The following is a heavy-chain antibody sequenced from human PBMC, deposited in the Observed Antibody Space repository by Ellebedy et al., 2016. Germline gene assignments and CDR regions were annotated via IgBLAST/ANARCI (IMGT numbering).Heavy chain of an antibody. J-gene: IGHJ1*01. V-gene: IGHV3-23*01. D-gene: IGHD4-17*01. CDR2: MRGDGAKT. Sequence: GGSLRLSXAPSGLTVSSFFMGWVRQAPGKGLEWVSTMRGDGAKTHLADSVKGRFTMSRDNSKNTLFLQMNSLRGDDTAVYYCAEQGAYGDYIGGAEYFQNWGQGTLVTVSS. CDR1: GLTVSSFF. CDR3: AEQGAYGDYIGGAEYFQN.